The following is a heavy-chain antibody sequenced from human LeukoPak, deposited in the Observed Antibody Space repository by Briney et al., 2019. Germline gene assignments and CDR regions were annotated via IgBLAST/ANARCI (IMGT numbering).Heavy chain of an antibody. V-gene: IGHV1-18*04. D-gene: IGHD4-17*01. J-gene: IGHJ6*02. CDR2: ISAYT. CDR1: GYTFTSYG. Sequence: ASVKVSCTASGYTFTSYGISWVRQAPGQGLEWMGWISAYTNYAQKLQGGVTMATDTSTSTAYMELRSMRSDDTAVYYCARDVTVTTPLTVYYYGMDVWGQGTTVTVSS. CDR3: ARDVTVTTPLTVYYYGMDV.